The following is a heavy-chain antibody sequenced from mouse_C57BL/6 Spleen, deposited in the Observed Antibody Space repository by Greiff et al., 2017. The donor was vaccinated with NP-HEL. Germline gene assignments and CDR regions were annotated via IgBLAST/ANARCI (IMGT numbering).Heavy chain of an antibody. J-gene: IGHJ4*01. D-gene: IGHD2-4*01. CDR2: INPSTGGT. CDR3: ARTIDYDVNAMDY. Sequence: EVQLQQSGPELVKPGASVKISCKASGYSFTGYYMNWVKQSPEKSLEWIGEINPSTGGTTSNQKFKAKATLTVDKSSSTAYMQLKSLTSEDSAVYYCARTIDYDVNAMDYWGQGTSVTVSS. V-gene: IGHV1-42*01. CDR1: GYSFTGYY.